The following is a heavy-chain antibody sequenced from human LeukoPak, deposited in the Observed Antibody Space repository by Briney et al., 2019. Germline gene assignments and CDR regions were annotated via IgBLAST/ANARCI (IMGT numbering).Heavy chain of an antibody. D-gene: IGHD2-2*01. V-gene: IGHV3-30*18. CDR2: ISYDGSNK. CDR1: GLTFSTYG. CDR3: AKTAWELGYCSSTSCYHFDY. Sequence: GRSLRLSCAASGLTFSTYGMHWVRQAPGKGLEGVAVISYDGSNKYYADSVKGRFTISRDNSKNTLYLQMNSLRAEDTAVYYCAKTAWELGYCSSTSCYHFDYWGQGTLVTVSS. J-gene: IGHJ4*02.